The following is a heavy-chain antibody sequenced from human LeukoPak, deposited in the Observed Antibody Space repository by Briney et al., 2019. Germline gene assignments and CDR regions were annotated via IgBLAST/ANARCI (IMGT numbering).Heavy chain of an antibody. Sequence: SETLSLTCTVSGGSISSYYWSWIRQPPGKGLEWIGYIYYSGSTNYNPSLKSRVTISVDTSKNQFSLKLSSVTAADTAVYYCARTYYYGSGSNPRYGMDVWGQGTTVTVSS. CDR1: GGSISSYY. V-gene: IGHV4-59*08. CDR2: IYYSGST. D-gene: IGHD3-10*01. J-gene: IGHJ6*02. CDR3: ARTYYYGSGSNPRYGMDV.